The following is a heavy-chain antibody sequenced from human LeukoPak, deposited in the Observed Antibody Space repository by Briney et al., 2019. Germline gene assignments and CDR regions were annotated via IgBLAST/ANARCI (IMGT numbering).Heavy chain of an antibody. CDR1: GYTFTSYD. J-gene: IGHJ4*02. V-gene: IGHV1-18*01. Sequence: ASVKVSCKASGYTFTSYDINWVRQATGQGLEWMGWISAYNGNTNYAQKLQGRVTMTTDTSTSTAYMELRSLRSDDTAVYYCARDPGYSSSLDYWGQGTLVTVSS. CDR3: ARDPGYSSSLDY. D-gene: IGHD6-13*01. CDR2: ISAYNGNT.